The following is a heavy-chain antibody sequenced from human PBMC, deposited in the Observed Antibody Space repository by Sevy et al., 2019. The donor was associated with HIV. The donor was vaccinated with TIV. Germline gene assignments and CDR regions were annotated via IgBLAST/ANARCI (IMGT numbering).Heavy chain of an antibody. D-gene: IGHD3-10*01. V-gene: IGHV3-11*01. CDR2: MSSSG. J-gene: IGHJ4*02. CDR1: GFTLSDYH. CDR3: ARTPNYGSGSYLRGPFDY. Sequence: GGSLRLSCAASGFTLSDYHMSWIRQAPGKGPEWVSYMSSSGYYGDSGKGRFTISRDNAKNSVYLHMNSLSAEETAVYYCARTPNYGSGSYLRGPFDYWGQGTLVTVSS.